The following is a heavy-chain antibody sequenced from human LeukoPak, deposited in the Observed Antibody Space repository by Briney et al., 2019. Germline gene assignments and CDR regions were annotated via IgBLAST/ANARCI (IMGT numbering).Heavy chain of an antibody. CDR2: ITSGVGIT. CDR1: GFTFSNYG. J-gene: IGHJ4*02. CDR3: ATDGRSSGWYGFDY. D-gene: IGHD6-19*01. V-gene: IGHV3-21*01. Sequence: GGSLRLSCAASGFTFSNYGMNWVRQAPGKGLEWVSIITSGVGITYYADSLKGRITISRDNARSSLYLQMNSLRAEDTAVYYCATDGRSSGWYGFDYWGQGTLVTVSS.